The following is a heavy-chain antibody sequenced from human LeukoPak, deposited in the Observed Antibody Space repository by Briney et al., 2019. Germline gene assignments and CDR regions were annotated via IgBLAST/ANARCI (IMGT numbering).Heavy chain of an antibody. D-gene: IGHD6-13*01. CDR3: ARQGNHYSSSYFDY. V-gene: IGHV4-39*01. Sequence: SETLSLTCTVSGGSISSGGYYWGWIRQPPGKGLEWIGSIYYSGSTYYNPSLKSRVTISVDTSKNQFSLKLSSVTAADTAVYYCARQGNHYSSSYFDYWGQGTLVTVSS. CDR1: GGSISSGGYY. J-gene: IGHJ4*02. CDR2: IYYSGST.